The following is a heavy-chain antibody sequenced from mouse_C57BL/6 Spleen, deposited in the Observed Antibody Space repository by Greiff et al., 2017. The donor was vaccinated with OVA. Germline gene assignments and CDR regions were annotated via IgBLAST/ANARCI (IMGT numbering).Heavy chain of an antibody. Sequence: QVQLQQSGAELARPGASVKLSCKASGYTFTSYGISWVKQRTGQGLEWIGEIYPRSGNTYYNEKFKGKATLTADKSSSTAYMELRSLTSEDSAVYFCARYGASTMVTTAPFAYWGQGTLVTVSA. CDR3: ARYGASTMVTTAPFAY. V-gene: IGHV1-81*01. J-gene: IGHJ3*01. CDR2: IYPRSGNT. D-gene: IGHD2-2*01. CDR1: GYTFTSYG.